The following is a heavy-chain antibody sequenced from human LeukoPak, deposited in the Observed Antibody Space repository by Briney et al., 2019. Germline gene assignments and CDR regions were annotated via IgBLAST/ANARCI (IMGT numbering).Heavy chain of an antibody. J-gene: IGHJ3*02. CDR3: ARDYYGIHDAFDI. V-gene: IGHV4-59*11. D-gene: IGHD4-17*01. CDR2: IYYRGGT. Sequence: PSETLSLTCTVSGGSISSHYWTWIRQPPGKGLEWIGYIYYRGGTNYNPSLQSRVTISVDTSKNQFSLKVTSVTAADTAVYYCARDYYGIHDAFDIWGLGTTVIVSS. CDR1: GGSISSHY.